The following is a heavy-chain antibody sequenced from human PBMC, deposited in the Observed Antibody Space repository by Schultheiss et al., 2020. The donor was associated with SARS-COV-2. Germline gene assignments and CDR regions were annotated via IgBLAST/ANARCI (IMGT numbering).Heavy chain of an antibody. Sequence: ASVKVSCKASGYTFTSYGISWVRQAPGQGLEWMGWMNPNSGNTGYAQKFQGRVTMTEDTSTDTVYMELSSLRSEDTAVYYCARVGVYSYGWSSFDYWGQGTLVTVSS. V-gene: IGHV1-8*02. CDR2: MNPNSGNT. D-gene: IGHD5-18*01. CDR3: ARVGVYSYGWSSFDY. CDR1: GYTFTSYG. J-gene: IGHJ4*02.